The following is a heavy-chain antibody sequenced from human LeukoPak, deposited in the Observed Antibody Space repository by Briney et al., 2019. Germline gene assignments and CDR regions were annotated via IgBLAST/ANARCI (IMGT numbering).Heavy chain of an antibody. V-gene: IGHV4-34*01. J-gene: IGHJ4*02. CDR2: INHSGST. D-gene: IGHD4-11*01. CDR1: GGSFSGYY. Sequence: PSETLSLTCAVYGGSFSGYYCSWIRQPPGKGLEWIGEINHSGSTSYNPSLKSRVTISVDTSKNQFSLKLGSVTAADTAVYYCARARETVPIDYWSQGTLVTVSS. CDR3: ARARETVPIDY.